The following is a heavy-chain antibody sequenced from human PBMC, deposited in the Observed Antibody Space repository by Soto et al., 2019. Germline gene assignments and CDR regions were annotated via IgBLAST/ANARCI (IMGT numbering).Heavy chain of an antibody. V-gene: IGHV4-31*02. CDR1: GGTIRNLGYY. CDR3: ARSVFP. Sequence: SQPMPLTWTVSGGTIRNLGYYWTCIRQHPGKGLEWIGYIYYSGSTYYNPSLKSRVTISVDTSKNQFSLKLSSVTAADTAVYYCARSVFPWGQGTLVTVSS. CDR2: IYYSGST. J-gene: IGHJ5*02.